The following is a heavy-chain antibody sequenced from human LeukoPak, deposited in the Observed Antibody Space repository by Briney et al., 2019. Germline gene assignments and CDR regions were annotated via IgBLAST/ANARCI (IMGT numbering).Heavy chain of an antibody. CDR3: ARENGYPLDH. CDR2: ISSSSSN. D-gene: IGHD5-18*01. CDR1: GFMFSAYA. J-gene: IGHJ4*02. V-gene: IGHV3-48*04. Sequence: PGGSLRLSCAASGFMFSAYAMNWVRQAPGKGLEWISYISSSSSNIYADSVKGRFTISRDNARNSLYLQINSLRVDDTAVCFCARENGYPLDHWGQGSLVTVSS.